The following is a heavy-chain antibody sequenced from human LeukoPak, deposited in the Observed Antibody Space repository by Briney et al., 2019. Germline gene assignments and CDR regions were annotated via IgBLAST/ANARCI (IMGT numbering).Heavy chain of an antibody. CDR3: ARGYCSSTSCYAYNWFDP. Sequence: SETLSLTCTVSGGSISSGSYYWSWIRQPAGKGLEWIGRIYTSGSTNYNPSLKSRVTISVDTSKNQFSLKLSSVTAADTAGYYCARGYCSSTSCYAYNWFDPWGQGTLVTVSS. D-gene: IGHD2-2*01. CDR2: IYTSGST. V-gene: IGHV4-61*02. CDR1: GGSISSGSYY. J-gene: IGHJ5*02.